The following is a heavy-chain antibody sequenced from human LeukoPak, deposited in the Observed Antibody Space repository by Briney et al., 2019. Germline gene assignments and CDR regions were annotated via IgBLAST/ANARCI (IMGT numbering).Heavy chain of an antibody. CDR3: ATPYGGSAFDI. Sequence: GGSLRLSCAAPGFTFSSYSMNWVRQAPGKGLEWVSYISRSSSTIYYADSVKGRFTISRDNAKNSLYLQMNSLRAEDTAVYYCATPYGGSAFDIWGQGTMVTVSS. V-gene: IGHV3-48*01. J-gene: IGHJ3*02. CDR2: ISRSSSTI. D-gene: IGHD4-23*01. CDR1: GFTFSSYS.